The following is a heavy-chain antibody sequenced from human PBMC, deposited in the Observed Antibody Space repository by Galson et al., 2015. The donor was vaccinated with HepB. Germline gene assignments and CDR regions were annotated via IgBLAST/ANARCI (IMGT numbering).Heavy chain of an antibody. D-gene: IGHD3-22*01. CDR3: AGPREYYYYDSSGYPFPPFDY. V-gene: IGHV1-69*13. CDR2: IIPIFGTA. J-gene: IGHJ4*02. CDR1: GGTFSSYA. Sequence: SVKVSCKASGGTFSSYAISWVRQAPGQGLEWMGGIIPIFGTANYAQKFQGRVTITADESTSTAYMELSSLRSEDTAVYYCAGPREYYYYDSSGYPFPPFDYWGQGTLVTVSS.